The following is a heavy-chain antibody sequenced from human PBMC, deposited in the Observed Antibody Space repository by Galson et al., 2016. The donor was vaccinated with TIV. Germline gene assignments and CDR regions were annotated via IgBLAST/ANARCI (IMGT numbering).Heavy chain of an antibody. CDR3: ARMPTKTFDFWSGYDNQFHMDV. Sequence: SVKVSCKASGYTLSSYSLNWVRQAPGQGLEWVGWISGCNGNTNSAQKFQGRVTMTTDTSTNTAYMELRSLTSDDTAVYYCARMPTKTFDFWSGYDNQFHMDVWGKGTTVIVSS. CDR2: ISGCNGNT. J-gene: IGHJ6*03. D-gene: IGHD3-3*01. CDR1: GYTLSSYS. V-gene: IGHV1-18*04.